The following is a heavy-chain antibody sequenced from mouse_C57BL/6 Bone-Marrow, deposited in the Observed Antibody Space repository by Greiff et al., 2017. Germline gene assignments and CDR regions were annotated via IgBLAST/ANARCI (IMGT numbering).Heavy chain of an antibody. CDR2: IYPRSGNT. J-gene: IGHJ3*01. V-gene: IGHV1-81*01. CDR3: ARGIYYDYDAGFAY. Sequence: LVESGAELARPGASVKLSCKASGYTFTSYGISWVKQRTGQGLEWIGEIYPRSGNTYYNEKFKGKATLTADKSSSTAYMELRSLTSEDSAVYFCARGIYYDYDAGFAYWGQGTLVTVSA. D-gene: IGHD2-4*01. CDR1: GYTFTSYG.